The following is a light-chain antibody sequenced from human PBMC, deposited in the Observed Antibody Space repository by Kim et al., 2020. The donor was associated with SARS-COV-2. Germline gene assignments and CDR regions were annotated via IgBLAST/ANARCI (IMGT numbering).Light chain of an antibody. Sequence: SYELTQPPSVSVSPGQTARITCSGDALPKQYAYWYQQKPGQAPVLVMYQDSERPSGIPERFSGSSSGTTVTLTISGVQAEDEADYYCQAADNSNASVFG. CDR2: QDS. CDR3: QAADNSNASV. J-gene: IGLJ1*01. V-gene: IGLV3-25*03. CDR1: ALPKQY.